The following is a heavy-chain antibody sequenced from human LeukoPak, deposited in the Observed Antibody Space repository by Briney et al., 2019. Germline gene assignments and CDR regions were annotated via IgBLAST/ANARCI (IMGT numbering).Heavy chain of an antibody. Sequence: ASVKVSCKASGYTVTGYYMHWVRQAPGQGLEWMGRINPNSGGTNYAQKFQGRVTMTRDTSISTAYMELSRLRSDDTAVYYCARTSPTVTTMEDWGQGTLVTVTS. CDR2: INPNSGGT. J-gene: IGHJ4*02. D-gene: IGHD4-17*01. CDR3: ARTSPTVTTMED. V-gene: IGHV1-2*06. CDR1: GYTVTGYY.